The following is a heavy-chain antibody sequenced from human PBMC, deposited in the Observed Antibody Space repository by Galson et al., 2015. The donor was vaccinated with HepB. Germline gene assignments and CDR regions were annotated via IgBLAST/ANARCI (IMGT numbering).Heavy chain of an antibody. CDR3: ARVPLLLWFGDPQGDGMDV. CDR2: ISAYNGNT. D-gene: IGHD3-10*01. V-gene: IGHV1-18*01. J-gene: IGHJ6*02. Sequence: QSGAEVKKPGESLRISCKASGYTFTSYGISWVRQAPGQGLEWMGWISAYNGNTNYAQKLQGRVTMTTDTSTSTAYMELRSLRSDDTAVYYCARVPLLLWFGDPQGDGMDVWGQGTTVTVSS. CDR1: GYTFTSYG.